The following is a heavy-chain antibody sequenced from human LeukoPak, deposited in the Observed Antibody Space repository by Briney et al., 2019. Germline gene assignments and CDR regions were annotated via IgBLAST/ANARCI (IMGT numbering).Heavy chain of an antibody. J-gene: IGHJ4*02. D-gene: IGHD3-22*01. CDR3: ARSLFYYDSSGYQIDY. V-gene: IGHV1-18*01. CDR1: GYTFTSYG. Sequence: ASVKVSCKASGYTFTSYGISWVRQAPGQGLEWMGWISAYNGNTNYAQKLQGRVTMTTDTSTSTAYLELRSLRSVATAVYYCARSLFYYDSSGYQIDYWGQGTLVTVSS. CDR2: ISAYNGNT.